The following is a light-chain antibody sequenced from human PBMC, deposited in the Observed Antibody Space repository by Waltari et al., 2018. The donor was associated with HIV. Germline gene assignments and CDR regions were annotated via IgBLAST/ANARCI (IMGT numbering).Light chain of an antibody. CDR2: GAS. CDR3: QQYGSSLFT. V-gene: IGKV3-20*01. Sequence: EIVLTQSPGPLSSSPGERATLSCRASQSVSNTYLAWYQQKPGQAPRLLIYGASSRATGIPDRFTGSGSGTDFTLTISRLEPEDFAVYYCQQYGSSLFTFGPGTKVDIK. CDR1: QSVSNTY. J-gene: IGKJ3*01.